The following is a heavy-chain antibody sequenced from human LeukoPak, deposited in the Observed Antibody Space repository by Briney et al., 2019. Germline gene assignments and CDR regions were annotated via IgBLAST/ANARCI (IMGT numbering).Heavy chain of an antibody. CDR1: GYTLSELC. J-gene: IGHJ4*02. Sequence: SVRVSCKVSGYTLSELCMHWVRQAPGKGLEWMGGIYPEGGETIYSQKFQGRVTMTEDTSTDTAYMELSSLRSEDTAVYYCATLTMVRGVTNDYWGQGTLVTVSS. CDR3: ATLTMVRGVTNDY. V-gene: IGHV1-24*01. CDR2: IYPEGGET. D-gene: IGHD3-10*01.